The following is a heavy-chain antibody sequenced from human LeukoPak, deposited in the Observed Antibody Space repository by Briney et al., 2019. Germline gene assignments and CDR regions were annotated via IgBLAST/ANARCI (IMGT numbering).Heavy chain of an antibody. J-gene: IGHJ4*02. D-gene: IGHD3-22*01. Sequence: GASVKVSCKASGYTFTSYGISWVRQAPGQGLEWMGIINPSGGSTSYAQKFQGRVTMTRDTSTSTVYMELSSLRSEDTAVYYCARARPNYYDSSGYYYYFDYWGQGTLVTVSS. CDR2: INPSGGST. CDR1: GYTFTSYG. CDR3: ARARPNYYDSSGYYYYFDY. V-gene: IGHV1-46*01.